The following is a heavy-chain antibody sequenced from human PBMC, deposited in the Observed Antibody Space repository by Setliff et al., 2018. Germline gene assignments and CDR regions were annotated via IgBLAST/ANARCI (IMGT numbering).Heavy chain of an antibody. CDR1: GFTFSSYA. Sequence: GGSLRLSCAASGFTFSSYAMSWVRQAPGKGLEWVSVISGSGGSTYYADSVKGRFTISRDNSKNTLYLQMNSRRAEDTAVYYCAKNGFGVVALGVNNWFDPWGQGTLVTVSS. CDR3: AKNGFGVVALGVNNWFDP. CDR2: ISGSGGST. D-gene: IGHD3-10*01. J-gene: IGHJ5*02. V-gene: IGHV3-23*01.